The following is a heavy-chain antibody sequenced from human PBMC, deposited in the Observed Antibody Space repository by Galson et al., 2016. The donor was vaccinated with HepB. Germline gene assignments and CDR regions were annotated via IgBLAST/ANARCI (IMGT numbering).Heavy chain of an antibody. V-gene: IGHV3-23*01. CDR1: GFTFSNYA. Sequence: SLRLSCAASGFTFSNYAMSWVRQAPGRELEWVSAINFNSGSTYYADSVKGRFTISRDNSKNTLYLQMKSLRAEDTAVYYCAKTRWAIGRFDYWGQGTRVTVSS. CDR3: AKTRWAIGRFDY. D-gene: IGHD6-13*01. J-gene: IGHJ4*02. CDR2: INFNSGST.